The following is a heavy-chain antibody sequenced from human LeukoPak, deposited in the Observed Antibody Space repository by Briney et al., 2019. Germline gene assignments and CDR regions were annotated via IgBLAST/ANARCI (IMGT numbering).Heavy chain of an antibody. CDR1: GYSFTSYW. J-gene: IGHJ3*02. V-gene: IGHV5-51*01. D-gene: IGHD1-1*01. CDR3: AGSGVLSSRYIGAFDI. Sequence: GESLKISCKGSGYSFTSYWIGWVRQMPGKGLGWMGIIYPGDSDTRYSPSFQGQVTISADKSISTAYLQWSSLKASDTAMYYCAGSGVLSSRYIGAFDIWGQGTMVTVSS. CDR2: IYPGDSDT.